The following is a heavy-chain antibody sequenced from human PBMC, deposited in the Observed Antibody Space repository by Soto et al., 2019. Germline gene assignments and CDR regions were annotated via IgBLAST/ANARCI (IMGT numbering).Heavy chain of an antibody. CDR2: IYYSGVT. J-gene: IGHJ4*02. CDR3: ARQFTYVMTAALFDY. CDR1: GGSISSRGYF. V-gene: IGHV4-39*01. Sequence: QLQLQESGPGLVKPSETLSLTCIVSGGSISSRGYFWGWIRQPPGKGLEWIGTIYYSGVTYYNPSLHSRVTISVDTSTNHFSVRLTSVTAADTAVYYCARQFTYVMTAALFDYWGQGTLVTVSS. D-gene: IGHD2-2*01.